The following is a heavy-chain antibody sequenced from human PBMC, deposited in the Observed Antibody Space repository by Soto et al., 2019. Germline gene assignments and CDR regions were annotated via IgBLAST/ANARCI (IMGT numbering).Heavy chain of an antibody. V-gene: IGHV3-33*01. CDR1: GFTFSSYG. CDR3: ARNKQWLPSGYYYYGMDV. Sequence: GGSLRLSCAASGFTFSSYGMHWVRQAPGKGLEWVAVIWYDGSNKYYADSVKGRFTISRDNSKNTLYLQMNSLRAEDTAVYYCARNKQWLPSGYYYYGMDVWGQGTTVTVSS. J-gene: IGHJ6*02. CDR2: IWYDGSNK. D-gene: IGHD6-19*01.